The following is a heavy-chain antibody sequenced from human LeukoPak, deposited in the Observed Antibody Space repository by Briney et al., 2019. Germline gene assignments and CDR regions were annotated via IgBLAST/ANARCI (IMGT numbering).Heavy chain of an antibody. CDR1: GFTFSSYA. V-gene: IGHV3-23*01. CDR2: ISGSGGST. J-gene: IGHJ5*02. D-gene: IGHD3-10*01. Sequence: GGSLRLSCAASGFTFSSYAMSWVRQAPGKGLEWVSAISGSGGSTYYADSVKGRFTIPRDNSKNTLYLQMNSLRAEDTAVYYCAKSMVRENWFDPWGQGTLVTVSS. CDR3: AKSMVRENWFDP.